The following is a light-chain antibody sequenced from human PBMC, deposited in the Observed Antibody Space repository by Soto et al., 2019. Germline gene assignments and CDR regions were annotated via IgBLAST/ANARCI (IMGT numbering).Light chain of an antibody. Sequence: QSVLTQPASVSGSPGQSITIACAGTSSDVGSYNPVSWYQQHPGKAPKLMIYEGSKRPSGVSNRFSGSKSGNTASLTISGLQAEGEADYYCSSYTSSSTLFGGGTKLTVL. J-gene: IGLJ2*01. CDR3: SSYTSSSTL. V-gene: IGLV2-14*02. CDR1: SSDVGSYNP. CDR2: EGS.